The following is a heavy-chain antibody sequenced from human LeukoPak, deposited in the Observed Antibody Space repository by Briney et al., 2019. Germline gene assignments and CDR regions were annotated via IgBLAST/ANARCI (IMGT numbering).Heavy chain of an antibody. J-gene: IGHJ4*02. V-gene: IGHV1-46*01. CDR3: ARDGLYVATFDY. CDR1: GYTFTSNY. Sequence: GASVKVSCKAFGYTFTSNYMHWVRQAPGQGPEWMGVISPSGGSTTYAQKFQGRVTLTRDMSTSTDYLELSSLRSEDTAVYYCARDGLYVATFDYWGQGTLVTVSS. D-gene: IGHD5-12*01. CDR2: ISPSGGST.